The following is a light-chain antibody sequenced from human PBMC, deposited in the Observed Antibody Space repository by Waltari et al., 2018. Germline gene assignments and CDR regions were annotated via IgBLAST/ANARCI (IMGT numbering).Light chain of an antibody. CDR3: NSRDRSGYV. CDR1: SLRSYY. Sequence: SSVLTQDPTVSVALGQTVRITCQGDSLRSYYANWYQQRPGQAPVLVINGRNNRPSGVPDRFSGSRSGTTASLTITGAQAEDEADYYCNSRDRSGYVFGIGTKVTVL. J-gene: IGLJ1*01. CDR2: GRN. V-gene: IGLV3-19*01.